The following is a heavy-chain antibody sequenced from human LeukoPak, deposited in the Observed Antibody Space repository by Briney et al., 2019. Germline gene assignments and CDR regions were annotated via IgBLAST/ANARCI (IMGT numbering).Heavy chain of an antibody. CDR3: AKGRGFYSPDY. J-gene: IGHJ4*02. CDR2: ISWNRGFI. CDR1: GFTFDDDA. Sequence: TGRSLRLSCVASGFTFDDDAMHWVWQPPGKGLEWVSGISWNRGFIGYAGSVKGRFTISRDDAKNSLYLQMNDLRPEDTAFYYCAKGRGFYSPDYWGQGTLVTVS. D-gene: IGHD3-22*01. V-gene: IGHV3-9*01.